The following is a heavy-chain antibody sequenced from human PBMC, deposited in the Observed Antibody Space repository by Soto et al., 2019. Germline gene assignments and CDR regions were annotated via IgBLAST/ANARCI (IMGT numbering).Heavy chain of an antibody. CDR2: IYSGGST. CDR3: AKRGDCSSTSCSIGGHWFGP. CDR1: GFTVSSNY. J-gene: IGHJ5*02. V-gene: IGHV3-53*01. D-gene: IGHD2-2*01. Sequence: GGSLRLSCAASGFTVSSNYMSWVRQAPGKGPEWVSVIYSGGSTYYADSVKGRFTISRDNSKNTLYLQMNSLRAEDTAVYYCAKRGDCSSTSCSIGGHWFGPWGQGTLVTVSS.